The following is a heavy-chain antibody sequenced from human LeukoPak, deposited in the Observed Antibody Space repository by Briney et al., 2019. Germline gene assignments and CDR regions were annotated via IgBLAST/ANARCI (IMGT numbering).Heavy chain of an antibody. CDR1: GFAFSGYG. CDR2: ISSSSSYI. Sequence: SGGSLRLSCAASGFAFSGYGMHWVRQAPGKGLEWVSSISSSSSYIYYADSVKGRFTISRDNAKNSLYLQMNSLRAEDTAVYYCARGAPARDFWSGYYTVVDYWGQGTLVTVSS. CDR3: ARGAPARDFWSGYYTVVDY. V-gene: IGHV3-21*01. J-gene: IGHJ4*02. D-gene: IGHD3-3*01.